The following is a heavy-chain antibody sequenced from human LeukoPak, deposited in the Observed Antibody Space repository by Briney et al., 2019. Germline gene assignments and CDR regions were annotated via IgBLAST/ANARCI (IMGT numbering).Heavy chain of an antibody. CDR3: ARGPYSYDSSGAFDI. Sequence: SQTLSLTCTVSGGSIISNSYYWGWIRQPPGKGLTWIGSIYYTGSTYYNPSLKSRVTISVDTSENQFSLKLTSVTAADTAVYFCARGPYSYDSSGAFDIWGQGTMVTVSS. J-gene: IGHJ3*02. D-gene: IGHD3-22*01. CDR2: IYYTGST. V-gene: IGHV4-39*07. CDR1: GGSIISNSYY.